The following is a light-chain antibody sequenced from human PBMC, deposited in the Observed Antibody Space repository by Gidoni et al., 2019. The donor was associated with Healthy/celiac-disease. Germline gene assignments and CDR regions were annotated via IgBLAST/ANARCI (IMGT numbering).Light chain of an antibody. V-gene: IGKV3-20*01. J-gene: IGKJ2*01. CDR2: GAS. CDR1: QSVSNRY. Sequence: EIVLTQSPGTLSLSPGERATLSCRASQSVSNRYLAWYQQKPGQAPRLLIYGASSRATAIPDRFSGSGSGTDFTLTISSLEPEDFAVYYCQQYGSSFPYTFGQGTKLESK. CDR3: QQYGSSFPYT.